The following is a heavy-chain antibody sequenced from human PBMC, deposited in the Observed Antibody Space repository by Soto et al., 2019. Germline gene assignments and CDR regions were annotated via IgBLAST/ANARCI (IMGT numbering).Heavy chain of an antibody. V-gene: IGHV3-30*02. CDR1: GFTFNENG. CDR2: IWYDGSNK. Sequence: GGSLRLSCAASGFTFNENGMHWVRQVADKGLEWVALIWYDGSNKYYADSVKGRFTISRDNSKNTLYLQMNSLRAEDTAVYYCARVPAVGIVRLSKPLDSGMDVWGQGTTVTVSS. D-gene: IGHD3-16*02. J-gene: IGHJ6*02. CDR3: ARVPAVGIVRLSKPLDSGMDV.